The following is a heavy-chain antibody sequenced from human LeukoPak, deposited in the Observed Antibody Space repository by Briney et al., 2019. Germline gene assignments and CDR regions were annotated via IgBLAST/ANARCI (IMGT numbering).Heavy chain of an antibody. CDR1: GGSYSGYY. Sequence: SETLSLTCAVYGGSYSGYYWSWIRQPPGKVLEWIGEINHSGSTNYNPSLKSRVTISVDTSKNQFSLKLSSVTAADTAVYYCARGRGRSSSWSYFDYWGQGTLVTVSP. CDR3: ARGRGRSSSWSYFDY. J-gene: IGHJ4*02. V-gene: IGHV4-34*01. CDR2: INHSGST. D-gene: IGHD6-13*01.